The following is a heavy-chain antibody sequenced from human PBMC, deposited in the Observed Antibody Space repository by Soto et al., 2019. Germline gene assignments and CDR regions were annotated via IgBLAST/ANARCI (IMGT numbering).Heavy chain of an antibody. CDR2: MYNSGST. Sequence: SETLSLTCTVSGGSISSYYWSWIRQPPGKGLEWIGYMYNSGSTNYNPSLKSRVTISVDTSKNQFSLKLNSVTAADTAVYYCARGSQARYGMNVWGQGTTVTVSS. CDR3: ARGSQARYGMNV. CDR1: GGSISSYY. V-gene: IGHV4-59*01. J-gene: IGHJ6*02.